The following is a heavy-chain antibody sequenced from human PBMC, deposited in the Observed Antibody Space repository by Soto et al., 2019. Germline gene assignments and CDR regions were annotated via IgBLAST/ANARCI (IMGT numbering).Heavy chain of an antibody. Sequence: ASVKVSCKTSGYTFAAYYIHWIRQAPGQGLEWMGWINPTSGGTVYAQNFQDRVTMTRDTSISTAYMELRRLNSDDTAVYYCARDPDHGDYWGYFFDSWGQGTQVTVSS. CDR3: ARDPDHGDYWGYFFDS. CDR1: GYTFAAYY. CDR2: INPTSGGT. J-gene: IGHJ4*02. V-gene: IGHV1-2*02. D-gene: IGHD4-17*01.